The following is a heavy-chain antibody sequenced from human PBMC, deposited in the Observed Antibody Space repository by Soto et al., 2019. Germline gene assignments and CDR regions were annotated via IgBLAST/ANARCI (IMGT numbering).Heavy chain of an antibody. CDR1: GGSFSGYY. V-gene: IGHV4-34*01. CDR3: ARGGWGDYSFDY. J-gene: IGHJ4*02. D-gene: IGHD4-17*01. Sequence: QVQLQQWGAGLLKPSETLSLTCAVYGGSFSGYYWSWIRQPPGKGLEWIGEINHSGSTNYNPSLKSRVTISVDTSKNQFSLKLSSVTAADTAVYYCARGGWGDYSFDYWGQGTLVTVSS. CDR2: INHSGST.